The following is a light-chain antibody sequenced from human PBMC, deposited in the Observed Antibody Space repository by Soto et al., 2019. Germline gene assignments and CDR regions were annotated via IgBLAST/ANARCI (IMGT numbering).Light chain of an antibody. CDR2: KAS. Sequence: DIQMTQSPSTLSASVGDRVTITCRASQSISYWLAWYQQKPGKAPTVLIYKASTLESGVPSRFSGSGSVTEFTLTISSLQPDDFATYYCQQYNSYSITFGGGTKVEMK. CDR1: QSISYW. J-gene: IGKJ4*01. V-gene: IGKV1-5*03. CDR3: QQYNSYSIT.